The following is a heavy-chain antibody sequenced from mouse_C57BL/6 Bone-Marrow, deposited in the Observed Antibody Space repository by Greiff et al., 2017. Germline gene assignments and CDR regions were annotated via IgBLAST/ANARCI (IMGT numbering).Heavy chain of an antibody. V-gene: IGHV1-72*01. J-gene: IGHJ2*01. CDR3: ARYDGYYEDY. CDR1: GYTFTSSW. D-gene: IGHD2-3*01. CDR2: IDPNSGGT. Sequence: QVQLQQPGAELVKPGASVKLSCKASGYTFTSSWMHWVKQRPGRGIEWIGRIDPNSGGTKYNEKFKSKATLTVDKPSSTAYMQLSSLTSEDSAVYYCARYDGYYEDYGGQGTTLTVSS.